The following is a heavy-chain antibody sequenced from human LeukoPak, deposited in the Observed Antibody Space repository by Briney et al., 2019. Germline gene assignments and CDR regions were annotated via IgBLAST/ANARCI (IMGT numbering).Heavy chain of an antibody. V-gene: IGHV3-23*01. Sequence: PGGSLRLSCAASGFTFTNYAMSWVRQAPGKGLEWVSTISVSGGNTYYADSVRGRFTISRHNSKNTLYLQMNSLRAEDTAVYYCARESPPDYWGQGTLVTVSS. J-gene: IGHJ4*02. CDR1: GFTFTNYA. CDR3: ARESPPDY. CDR2: ISVSGGNT.